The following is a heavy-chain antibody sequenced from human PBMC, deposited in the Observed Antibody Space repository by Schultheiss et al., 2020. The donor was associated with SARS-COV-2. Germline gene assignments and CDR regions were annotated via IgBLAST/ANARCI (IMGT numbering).Heavy chain of an antibody. J-gene: IGHJ4*02. CDR3: AREGGQQLVTYFDY. V-gene: IGHV3-30-3*01. Sequence: GESLKISCAASGFTFSSYAMHWVRQAPGKGLEWVAVISYDGSNKYYADSVKGRFTISRDNSKNTLYLQMNSLRAEDTAVYYCAREGGQQLVTYFDYWGQGTLVTVSS. CDR2: ISYDGSNK. D-gene: IGHD6-13*01. CDR1: GFTFSSYA.